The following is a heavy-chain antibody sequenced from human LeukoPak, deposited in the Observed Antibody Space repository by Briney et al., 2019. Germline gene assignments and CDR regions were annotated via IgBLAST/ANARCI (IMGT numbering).Heavy chain of an antibody. V-gene: IGHV3-7*01. CDR3: ARVTQLAFDY. CDR1: GFTFSSYW. Sequence: GGSLRLSCAASGFTFSSYWTSWVRQAPGKGLEWVANIKQDGSEKYYVDSVKGRFTISRDNAKNSLYLQMNSLRAEDTAVYYCARVTQLAFDYWGQGTLVTVSS. CDR2: IKQDGSEK. J-gene: IGHJ4*02. D-gene: IGHD2-2*01.